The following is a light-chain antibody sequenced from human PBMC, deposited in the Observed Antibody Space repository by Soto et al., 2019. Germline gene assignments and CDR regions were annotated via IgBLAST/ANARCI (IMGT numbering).Light chain of an antibody. V-gene: IGLV2-14*03. Sequence: QSVLTQPASASDSPGQSITISCTGTSSDIGTYNYVSWYQQHPGRAPKLMIYDVINRPSGVSNRFSGSKSGNTASLTISGLQAEDEADYYCSSYSDTSTFVVFGGGTKVTVL. CDR2: DVI. J-gene: IGLJ2*01. CDR3: SSYSDTSTFVV. CDR1: SSDIGTYNY.